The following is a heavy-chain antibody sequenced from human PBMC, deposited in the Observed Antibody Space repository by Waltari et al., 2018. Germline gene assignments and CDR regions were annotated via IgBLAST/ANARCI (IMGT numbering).Heavy chain of an antibody. J-gene: IGHJ4*02. Sequence: QVQLVQSGAEVKKPGASVKVSCKASGYTFTGYSMHWVRQARGQGLEWMGRINPNSVGTNYAQKFQGRVTMTSDTSISTAYLELSRLRSDDTAVYYCARAYAHSSAAFWAYLGQGTLVTVSS. V-gene: IGHV1-2*06. D-gene: IGHD3-22*01. CDR1: GYTFTGYS. CDR3: ARAYAHSSAAFWAY. CDR2: INPNSVGT.